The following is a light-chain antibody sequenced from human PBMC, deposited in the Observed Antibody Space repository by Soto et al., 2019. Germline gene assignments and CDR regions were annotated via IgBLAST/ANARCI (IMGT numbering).Light chain of an antibody. CDR1: QSVRSSY. V-gene: IGKV3-20*01. Sequence: EIVLTQSPGTLSLSPGERATLSCRASQSVRSSYLAWYQQKPGQAPRLLIYGASSMATGIPDRFSGSGSGTDFPLPISRLETEDFAVYYCQQYGSSAYTFGQGTKLEIK. J-gene: IGKJ2*01. CDR3: QQYGSSAYT. CDR2: GAS.